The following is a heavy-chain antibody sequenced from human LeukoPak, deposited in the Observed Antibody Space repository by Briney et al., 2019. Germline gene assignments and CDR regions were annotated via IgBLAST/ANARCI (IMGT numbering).Heavy chain of an antibody. CDR3: ARLPAGKIFDY. D-gene: IGHD6-13*01. Sequence: SETLSLTCTVSGGSISSSSYYWGWIRQPPGKGLEWIGSIYYSGSTYYNPSLKSRVTISVDTSKNQFSLKLSSVTAADTAVYYCARLPAGKIFDYWGQGTLVTVSS. V-gene: IGHV4-39*01. CDR2: IYYSGST. CDR1: GGSISSSSYY. J-gene: IGHJ4*02.